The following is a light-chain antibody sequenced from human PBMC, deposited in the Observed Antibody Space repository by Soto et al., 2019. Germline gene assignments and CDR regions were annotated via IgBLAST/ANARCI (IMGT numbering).Light chain of an antibody. V-gene: IGLV2-11*01. Sequence: QSALTQPRSVSGSPGQSVTISCTGTSSDVGGYNYVSWYQQHPGKAPKLMIYDVSQRPSGVPNRFSGSKSDNTASLIISGLQAEDEADSYCCSYAGTYTRVFGGGTKLTVL. CDR2: DVS. CDR1: SSDVGGYNY. J-gene: IGLJ3*02. CDR3: CSYAGTYTRV.